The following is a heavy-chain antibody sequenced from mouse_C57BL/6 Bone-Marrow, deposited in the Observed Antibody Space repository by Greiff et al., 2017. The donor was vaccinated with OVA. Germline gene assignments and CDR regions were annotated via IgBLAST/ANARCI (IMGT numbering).Heavy chain of an antibody. D-gene: IGHD1-1*02. CDR2: IRNKANGYTT. Sequence: EVKLVESGGGLVQPGGSLSLSCAASGFTFTDYYMSWVRQPPGKALEWLGFIRNKANGYTTEYSASVKGRFTISRDNSQSILYLQMDDLEAEDSATYYCASLVASYWYFDVWGTGTTVTVSS. J-gene: IGHJ1*03. V-gene: IGHV7-3*01. CDR1: GFTFTDYY. CDR3: ASLVASYWYFDV.